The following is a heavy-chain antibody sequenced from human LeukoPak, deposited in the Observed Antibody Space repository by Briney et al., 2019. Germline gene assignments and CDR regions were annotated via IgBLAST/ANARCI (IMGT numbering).Heavy chain of an antibody. CDR2: MYYNGST. V-gene: IGHV4-59*01. D-gene: IGHD3-3*02. CDR3: ARSSTGSYFDY. CDR1: GGSMSRYY. J-gene: IGHJ4*02. Sequence: PSETLSLTCTVSGGSMSRYYWSWIRQPPGKGLEWIGYMYYNGSTKYNPSLKSRVTISVDTSKNQFSLKLSSVTAADTAVYYCARSSTGSYFDYWGQGTLVTVSA.